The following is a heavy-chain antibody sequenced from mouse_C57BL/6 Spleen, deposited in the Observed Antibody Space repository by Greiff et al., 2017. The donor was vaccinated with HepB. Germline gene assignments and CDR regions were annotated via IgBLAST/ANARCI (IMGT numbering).Heavy chain of an antibody. CDR1: GYSFTDYN. J-gene: IGHJ1*03. CDR3: ATPGTTVVATDWYFDV. CDR2: INPNYGTT. V-gene: IGHV1-39*01. D-gene: IGHD1-1*01. Sequence: EVQLQQSGPELVKPGASVKISCKASGYSFTDYNMNWVKQSNGKSLEWIGVINPNYGTTSYNQKFKGKATLTVDQSSSTAYMQLNNLTSEDSAVYYCATPGTTVVATDWYFDVWGTGTTVTVSS.